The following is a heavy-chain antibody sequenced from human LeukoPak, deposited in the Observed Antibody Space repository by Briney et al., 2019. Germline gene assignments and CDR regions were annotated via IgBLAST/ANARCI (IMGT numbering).Heavy chain of an antibody. D-gene: IGHD2-2*01. Sequence: PGGSLRLSCAASGFTFSSYAMGWVRQAPGEGLEWVSDVSGSGTSTNYAYSVMGRLTISRDNSKNTLYLQMNSLRAEDTAVYYCAKVGRASWAPYYFDYWGQGTLVTVSS. CDR3: AKVGRASWAPYYFDY. J-gene: IGHJ4*02. CDR1: GFTFSSYA. V-gene: IGHV3-23*01. CDR2: VSGSGTST.